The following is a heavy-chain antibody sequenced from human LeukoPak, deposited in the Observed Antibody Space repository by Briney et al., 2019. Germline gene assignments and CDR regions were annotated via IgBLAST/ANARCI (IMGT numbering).Heavy chain of an antibody. CDR1: GGTFSSYA. D-gene: IGHD5-12*01. V-gene: IGHV1-69*13. CDR3: ARGSATMITPFDY. CDR2: IIPIFGTA. J-gene: IGHJ4*02. Sequence: ASVTVSCTASGGTFSSYAISWVRQAPGQGLEWMGGIIPIFGTANYAQKFQGRVTITADESTSTAYMELSSLRSEDTAVYYCARGSATMITPFDYWGQGTLVTVSS.